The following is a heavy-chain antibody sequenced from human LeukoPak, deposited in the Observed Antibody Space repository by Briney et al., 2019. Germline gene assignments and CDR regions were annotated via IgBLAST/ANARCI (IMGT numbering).Heavy chain of an antibody. CDR1: GYTLTSYY. CDR3: ARDRDVVVPAADYYYYYMDV. Sequence: ASVKVSCTASGYTLTSYYMHWVRQAPGQGLEWMGIINPSGGSTSYAQKFQGRVTMTRDTSTSTVYMELSSLRSEDTAVYYCARDRDVVVPAADYYYYYMDVWGEGTTVTVSS. V-gene: IGHV1-46*01. J-gene: IGHJ6*03. CDR2: INPSGGST. D-gene: IGHD2-2*01.